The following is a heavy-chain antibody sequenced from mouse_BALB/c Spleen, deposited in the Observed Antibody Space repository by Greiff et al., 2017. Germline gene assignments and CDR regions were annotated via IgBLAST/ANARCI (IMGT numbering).Heavy chain of an antibody. Sequence: QVQLQQPGAELVKPGAPVKLSCNASGYTFTSYWMNWVKQRPGRGLEWIGRIDPSDSETHYNQKFKDKATLTVDKSSSTAYIQLSSLTSEDSAVYYCARWDYTYAMDYWGQGTSVTVSS. CDR1: GYTFTSYW. D-gene: IGHD2-13*01. CDR3: ARWDYTYAMDY. CDR2: IDPSDSET. V-gene: IGHV1-69*02. J-gene: IGHJ4*01.